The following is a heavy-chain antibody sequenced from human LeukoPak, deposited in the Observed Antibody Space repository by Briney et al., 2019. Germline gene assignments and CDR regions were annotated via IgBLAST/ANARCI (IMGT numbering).Heavy chain of an antibody. Sequence: PGGSLRLSCAASGFTFSSYWMHWVRQAPGKGLVWVSRINSDGSSTSYADSVKGRFTISRDNAKNTLYLQMNSLRAEDVAVYYCARAGNWGDYYYGMDVWGQGTTVTVSS. CDR1: GFTFSSYW. D-gene: IGHD7-27*01. J-gene: IGHJ6*02. CDR2: INSDGSST. CDR3: ARAGNWGDYYYGMDV. V-gene: IGHV3-74*01.